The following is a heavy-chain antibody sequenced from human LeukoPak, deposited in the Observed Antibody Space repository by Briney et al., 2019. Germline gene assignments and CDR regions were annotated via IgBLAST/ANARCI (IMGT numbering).Heavy chain of an antibody. J-gene: IGHJ4*02. D-gene: IGHD6-19*01. CDR2: IYSDDST. CDR3: ARHLGTSVAGSLGY. V-gene: IGHV3-53*01. Sequence: PGGSLRLSCAASGFTVSGNYMSWVRQAPGKGLEWVSVIYSDDSTYYADTVKGRFTISRDNPKNTLYLQMNSLRAEDTAVCYCARHLGTSVAGSLGYWGQGTLVTVSS. CDR1: GFTVSGNY.